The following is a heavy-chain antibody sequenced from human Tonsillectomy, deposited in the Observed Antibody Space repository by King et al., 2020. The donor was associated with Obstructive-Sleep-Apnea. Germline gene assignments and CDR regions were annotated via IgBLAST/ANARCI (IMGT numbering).Heavy chain of an antibody. CDR2: ISYYGNNK. CDR1: GFTFSSYA. D-gene: IGHD5-12*01. J-gene: IGHJ6*02. CDR3: ARDGSGNDVDYYYGMDV. V-gene: IGHV3-30*04. Sequence: VQLVESGGGVVQPGRSLRLSCAASGFTFSSYAMHWVRQAPGKGLEWVTLISYYGNNKYYADSVKGRFTISRDISKNTLYLQMNSLRAEDTAVYYCARDGSGNDVDYYYGMDVWGQGTTVTVSS.